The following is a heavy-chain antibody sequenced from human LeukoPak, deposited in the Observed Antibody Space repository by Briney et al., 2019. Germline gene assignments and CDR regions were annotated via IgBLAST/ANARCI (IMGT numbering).Heavy chain of an antibody. V-gene: IGHV3-66*01. Sequence: GGPLRLSCAASGFTVTNYYMSWVRQAPGKGLEWVSVIYSGGDTFHADSVKGRFTLSRDNSKNILYLQIDILRAEDTAVYYCTRDPDGWGQGTLVTVSS. CDR1: GFTVTNYY. CDR2: IYSGGDT. J-gene: IGHJ4*02. CDR3: TRDPDG.